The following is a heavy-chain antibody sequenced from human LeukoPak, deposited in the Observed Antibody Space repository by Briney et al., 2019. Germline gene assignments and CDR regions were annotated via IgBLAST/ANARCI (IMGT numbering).Heavy chain of an antibody. J-gene: IGHJ3*02. CDR2: IYPGDSDT. Sequence: GASLKISCKGSGYSFTSYWIGWVRQMPGKGLEWMGIIYPGDSDTRYSPSFQGQVIISADKSISTAYLQWSSLKASDTAMYYCARRPAADAFDIWGQGTMVTVSS. CDR1: GYSFTSYW. D-gene: IGHD2-2*01. V-gene: IGHV5-51*01. CDR3: ARRPAADAFDI.